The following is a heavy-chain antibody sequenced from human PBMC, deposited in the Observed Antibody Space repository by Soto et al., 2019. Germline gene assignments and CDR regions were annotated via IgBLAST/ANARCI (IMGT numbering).Heavy chain of an antibody. V-gene: IGHV1-18*04. CDR3: VRGSSGYYPEAFDI. CDR2: VSAYIGAT. Sequence: QVQLVQSGGEMKKPGASVMVSCKASGYSFPTYGISWVRQAPGQGLQWMGWVSAYIGATNYAQKLQGRVTMTTDTSTSTAYMELRNLRSDDTAVYYCVRGSSGYYPEAFDIWGQGTIITVSS. CDR1: GYSFPTYG. D-gene: IGHD3-22*01. J-gene: IGHJ3*02.